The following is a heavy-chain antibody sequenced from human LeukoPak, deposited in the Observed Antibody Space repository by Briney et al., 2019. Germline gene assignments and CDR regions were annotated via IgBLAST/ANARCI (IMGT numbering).Heavy chain of an antibody. CDR2: IYTSGST. J-gene: IGHJ4*02. Sequence: SETLSLTCTVSGGSISSGSYYWSWIRQPAGKGLEWIGRIYTSGSTNYNPSLKSRVTISVDTSKNQFSLKLSSVTAAGTAVYYCARERWLHLEDYWGQGTLVTVSS. D-gene: IGHD5-24*01. CDR3: ARERWLHLEDY. V-gene: IGHV4-61*02. CDR1: GGSISSGSYY.